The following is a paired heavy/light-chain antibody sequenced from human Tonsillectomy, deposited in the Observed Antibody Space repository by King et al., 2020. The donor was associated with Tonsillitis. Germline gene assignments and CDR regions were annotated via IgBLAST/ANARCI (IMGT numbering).Heavy chain of an antibody. CDR1: GGSMGSHY. V-gene: IGHV4-4*07. CDR2: IRTGGSV. CDR3: ARDPERAYYYYYYMDV. Sequence: QVQLLESGPGLVKPSETLTLTCTVSGGSMGSHYWSWIRQPAGKGLEWIGRIRTGGSVYYNPSLKFRVTMSIDTSQSQFSLSLSSVTAADTAIYYCARDPERAYYYYYYMDVWGEGTTVTVSS. J-gene: IGHJ6*03.
Light chain of an antibody. V-gene: IGLV2-8*01. J-gene: IGLJ1*01. CDR2: ELT. CDR3: SSYGGTHGRFYV. Sequence: QSALTQPPSASGSPGQSVTIACTGTSVDVGAYNYVSWYQQHPGKAPRLIIYELTKRPSGVPDRFSGSKSGNTASLTVSGLQADDEADYYCSSYGGTHGRFYVFGTGTKVTVL. CDR1: SVDVGAYNY.